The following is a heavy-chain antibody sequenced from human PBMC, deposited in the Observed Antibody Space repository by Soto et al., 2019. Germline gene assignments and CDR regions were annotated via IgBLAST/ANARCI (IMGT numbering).Heavy chain of an antibody. CDR1: GGSISSSTSY. V-gene: IGHV4-39*01. CDR3: ARPVNYYYYYMDV. J-gene: IGHJ6*03. Sequence: PSETLSLTCTVSGGSISSSTSYWGWIRQPPGKGLEWIGSINYSGSTYYSPSLKSRVTISVDTSKNQFSLKLSSVTAADTAVYYCARPVNYYYYYMDVWGKGTMVTVSS. CDR2: INYSGST.